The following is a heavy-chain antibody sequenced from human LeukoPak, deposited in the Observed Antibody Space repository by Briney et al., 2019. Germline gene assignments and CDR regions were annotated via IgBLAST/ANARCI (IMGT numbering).Heavy chain of an antibody. D-gene: IGHD6-19*01. Sequence: SETLSLTCAVYGGSFSGYYWSWIRQPPGKGLEWIGEINHSGGTNYNPSLKSRVTISVDTSKNQFSLKLSSVTAADTAVYYCARGGRSGLTYWGQGTLVTVSS. CDR2: INHSGGT. V-gene: IGHV4-34*01. CDR3: ARGGRSGLTY. CDR1: GGSFSGYY. J-gene: IGHJ4*02.